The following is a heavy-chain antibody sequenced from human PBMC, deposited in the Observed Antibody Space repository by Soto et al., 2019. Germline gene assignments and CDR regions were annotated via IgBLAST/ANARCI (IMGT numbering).Heavy chain of an antibody. Sequence: SENLSLTCAVNGGSLSEYYWSWLRQPPGKGLEWIGEINQSGTTHYNPSLKRRINISIDTSKTQFSLNLTSVTAADTAPYYCERDIITVIGVVIYSYIGMDVWGHGIMVTV. CDR2: INQSGTT. CDR1: GGSLSEYY. D-gene: IGHD3-3*01. J-gene: IGHJ6*02. V-gene: IGHV4-34*01. CDR3: ERDIITVIGVVIYSYIGMDV.